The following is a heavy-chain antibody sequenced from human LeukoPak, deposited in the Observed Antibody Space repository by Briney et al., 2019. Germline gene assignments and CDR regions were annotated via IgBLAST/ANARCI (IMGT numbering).Heavy chain of an antibody. D-gene: IGHD4-17*01. J-gene: IGHJ4*02. V-gene: IGHV3-23*01. CDR2: ISGSGGST. CDR1: GFIFSSYV. CDR3: AKLYNDYGDENFDY. Sequence: GGSLRLSCAASGFIFSSYVMSWVRQAPGKGLEWVSAISGSGGSTYYADSVKGWFTISRDNSKNTLYLQMNSLRAEDTAVYYCAKLYNDYGDENFDYWGQGTLVTVSS.